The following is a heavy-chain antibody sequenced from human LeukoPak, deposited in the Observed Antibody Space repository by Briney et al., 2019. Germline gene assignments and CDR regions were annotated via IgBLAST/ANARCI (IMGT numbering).Heavy chain of an antibody. J-gene: IGHJ4*02. CDR1: GFTFDDYA. Sequence: GRSLRLSCAASGFTFDDYAMHWVRQAPGKGLEWVSGISWNSGSIGYADSVKGRFTIPRDNAKNSLYLQMNSLRAEDTALYYCAKVPRWLQLLGYFDYWGQGTLVTVSS. CDR2: ISWNSGSI. D-gene: IGHD5-24*01. V-gene: IGHV3-9*01. CDR3: AKVPRWLQLLGYFDY.